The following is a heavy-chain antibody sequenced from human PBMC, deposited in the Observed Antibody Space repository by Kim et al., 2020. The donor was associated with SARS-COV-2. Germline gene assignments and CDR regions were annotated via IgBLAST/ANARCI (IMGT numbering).Heavy chain of an antibody. J-gene: IGHJ5*02. CDR3: ARHRHIVVVPAAPRFDP. V-gene: IGHV4-39*01. CDR1: GGSISSSSYY. D-gene: IGHD2-2*01. Sequence: SETLSLTCTVSGGSISSSSYYWGWIRQPPGKGLEWIGSIYYSGSTYYNPSLKSRVTISVDTSKNQFSLKLSSVTAADTAVYYCARHRHIVVVPAAPRFDPWGQGTLVTVSS. CDR2: IYYSGST.